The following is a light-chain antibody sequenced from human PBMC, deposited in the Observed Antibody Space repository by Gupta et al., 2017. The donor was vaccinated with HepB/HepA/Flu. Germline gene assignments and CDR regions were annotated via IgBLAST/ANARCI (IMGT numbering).Light chain of an antibody. CDR1: QSVSSN. CDR2: GAS. CDR3: QKYKNGALT. V-gene: IGKV3-15*01. Sequence: EIVMTQSPATLSVSPGERATLSCRASQSVSSNLAWYQQKPGQAPRLLIYGASTRATGIPARFRGSGSGTEFTLTISSLQSEDFAVDDCQKYKNGALTFGGGTKVEIK. J-gene: IGKJ4*01.